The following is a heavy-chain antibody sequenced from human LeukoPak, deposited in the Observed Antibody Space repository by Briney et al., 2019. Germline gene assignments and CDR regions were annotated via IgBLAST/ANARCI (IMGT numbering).Heavy chain of an antibody. V-gene: IGHV1-2*02. CDR3: ARTYYYDSSGSVLIDY. CDR2: INPNSGGT. J-gene: IGHJ4*02. Sequence: GASVKVSCKASGYTFTGYHMHWVRQAPGQGLEWMGWINPNSGGTNYAQKFQGRVTMSRDTSISTAYMELSRLRSDDTAVYYCARTYYYDSSGSVLIDYWREGTLVTVSS. CDR1: GYTFTGYH. D-gene: IGHD3-22*01.